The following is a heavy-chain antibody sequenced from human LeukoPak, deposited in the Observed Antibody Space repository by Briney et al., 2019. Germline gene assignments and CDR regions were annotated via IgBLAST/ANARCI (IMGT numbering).Heavy chain of an antibody. Sequence: GGSLRLSCAASGFTFSNYAMSWVRQAPGKGLEWVSAISGSGGSTYYADSVKGRFTISRDNSKNTLYLQMNSLRAEDTAVYYCARLCGSPYGWGGRGRDYWGQGTLVTVSS. CDR1: GFTFSNYA. D-gene: IGHD3-10*01. V-gene: IGHV3-23*01. J-gene: IGHJ4*02. CDR3: ARLCGSPYGWGGRGRDY. CDR2: ISGSGGST.